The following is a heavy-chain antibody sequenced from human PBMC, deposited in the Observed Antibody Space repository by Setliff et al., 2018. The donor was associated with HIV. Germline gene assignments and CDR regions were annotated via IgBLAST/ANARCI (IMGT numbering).Heavy chain of an antibody. J-gene: IGHJ3*02. CDR1: GGPMSGYY. V-gene: IGHV4-4*08. Sequence: SETLSLTCTVSGGPMSGYYWSWLRQSPVKGLEWIGYIYSSGTTNYNPSFKSPVSISLDTSRSQFSLMLSSVTAADTAIYYCAKYWRASGTYVFDIWGLGTMVTVSS. CDR3: AKYWRASGTYVFDI. CDR2: IYSSGTT. D-gene: IGHD2-15*01.